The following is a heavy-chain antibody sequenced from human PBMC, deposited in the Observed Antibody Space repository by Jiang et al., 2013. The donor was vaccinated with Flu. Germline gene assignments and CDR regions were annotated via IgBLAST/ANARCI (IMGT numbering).Heavy chain of an antibody. V-gene: IGHV1-69*01. CDR3: ARVTGYGELGY. D-gene: IGHD4-17*01. Sequence: YAISWVRQAPGQGLEWMGGIIPIFGTANYAQKFQGRVTITADESTSTAYMELSSLRSEDTAVYYCARVTGYGELGYWGQGTLVTVSS. CDR2: IIPIFGTA. J-gene: IGHJ4*02. CDR1: YA.